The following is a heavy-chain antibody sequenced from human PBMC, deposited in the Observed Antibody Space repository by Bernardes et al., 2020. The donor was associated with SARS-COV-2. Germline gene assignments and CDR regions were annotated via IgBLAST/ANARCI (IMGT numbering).Heavy chain of an antibody. Sequence: SKTLSLTCTVSGGSISSYYWSWIRQPPGKGLEWTGYIYYSGSTNYNPSLKSRVTISVDTSKNQFSLKLSSVTAADTAVYYCARDFRRKPGGGYYYYYMDVWGKGTTVTVSS. CDR3: ARDFRRKPGGGYYYYYMDV. J-gene: IGHJ6*03. V-gene: IGHV4-59*01. D-gene: IGHD3-10*01. CDR2: IYYSGST. CDR1: GGSISSYY.